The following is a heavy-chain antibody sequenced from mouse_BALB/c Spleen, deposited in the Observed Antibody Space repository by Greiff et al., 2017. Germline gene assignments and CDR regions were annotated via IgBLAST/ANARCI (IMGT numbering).Heavy chain of an antibody. D-gene: IGHD1-1*01. J-gene: IGHJ3*01. CDR3: ARGGYGSWFAY. CDR2: IWGDGST. Sequence: VQGVESGPGLVAPSQSLSITCTVSGFSLTGYGVNWVRQPPGKGLEWLGMIWGDGSTDYTSALKSRLSISKDNSKSQVFLKMNSLQTDDTARYYCARGGYGSWFAYWGQGTLVTVSA. CDR1: GFSLTGYG. V-gene: IGHV2-6-7*01.